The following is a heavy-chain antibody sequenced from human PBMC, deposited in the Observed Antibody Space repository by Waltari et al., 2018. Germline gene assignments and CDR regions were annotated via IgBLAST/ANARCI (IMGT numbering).Heavy chain of an antibody. V-gene: IGHV1-69*13. Sequence: QVQLVQSGAEVKKPGSSVKVSCKASGGTFSSYAISWVLQAPGQGLEWMGGIIPIFGTANYAQKFQGRVTITADESTSTAYMELSSLRSEDTAVYYCAREPRGMVQGAYFFDYWGQGTLVTVSS. CDR3: AREPRGMVQGAYFFDY. CDR1: GGTFSSYA. D-gene: IGHD3-10*01. CDR2: IIPIFGTA. J-gene: IGHJ4*02.